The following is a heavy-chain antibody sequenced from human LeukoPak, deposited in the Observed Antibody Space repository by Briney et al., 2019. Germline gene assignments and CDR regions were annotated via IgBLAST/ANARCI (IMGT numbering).Heavy chain of an antibody. CDR2: IYYSGST. CDR1: GGSISSYY. CDR3: ARAGSDYDILTGYSGYYYYYYMDV. D-gene: IGHD3-9*01. Sequence: SETLSLTCTVSGGSISSYYWSWIRQPPGKGLEWIGYIYYSGSTNYNPSLKSRVTISVDTSKNKFSLKLSSVTAADTAVYYCARAGSDYDILTGYSGYYYYYYMDVWGKGTTVTISS. V-gene: IGHV4-59*01. J-gene: IGHJ6*03.